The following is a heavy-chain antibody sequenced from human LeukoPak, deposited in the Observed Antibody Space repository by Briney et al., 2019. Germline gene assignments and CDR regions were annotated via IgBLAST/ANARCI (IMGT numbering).Heavy chain of an antibody. J-gene: IGHJ2*01. CDR2: INHSGST. Sequence: SSETLSLTCAVYGGSFSGYYWSWIRQPPGKGLEWIGEINHSGSTNYNPSLKSRVTISVDTSKNQFSLKLSSVTAADTAMYYCASGGIAAGYFDLWGRGTLVTVSS. CDR1: GGSFSGYY. V-gene: IGHV4-34*01. CDR3: ASGGIAAGYFDL. D-gene: IGHD6-25*01.